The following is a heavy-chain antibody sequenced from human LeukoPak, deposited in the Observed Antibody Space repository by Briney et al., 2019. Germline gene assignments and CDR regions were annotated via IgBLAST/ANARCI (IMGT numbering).Heavy chain of an antibody. CDR1: GGSISSYY. CDR2: IYYSGST. J-gene: IGHJ3*02. D-gene: IGHD5-18*01. V-gene: IGHV4-59*01. Sequence: SETLSLTCTVSGGSISSYYWSWIRQPPGKGLEWIGYIYYSGSTNYNPSLKSRVTISVDTSKNQFSLKLSSVTAADTAVYYCARSGGGYGSYHDAFDIWGQGTMVTVSS. CDR3: ARSGGGYGSYHDAFDI.